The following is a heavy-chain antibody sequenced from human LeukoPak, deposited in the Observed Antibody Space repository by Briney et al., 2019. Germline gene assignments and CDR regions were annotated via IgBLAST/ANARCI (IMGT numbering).Heavy chain of an antibody. Sequence: SETLSLTCTVSGGSISGHYWSWIRQPPGKGLEWIGYIYYSGSTNYNPSLKSRATISVDTSMNQYSLKLSSVTAADTAVYYCARLRRTTVTTYNYHHYMDVWGKGTTVTVSS. J-gene: IGHJ6*03. CDR1: GGSISGHY. CDR2: IYYSGST. CDR3: ARLRRTTVTTYNYHHYMDV. V-gene: IGHV4-59*08. D-gene: IGHD4-11*01.